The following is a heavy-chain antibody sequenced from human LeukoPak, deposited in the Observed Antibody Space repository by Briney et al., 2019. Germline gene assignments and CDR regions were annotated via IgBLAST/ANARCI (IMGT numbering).Heavy chain of an antibody. CDR3: ARAFPTVTTFDY. J-gene: IGHJ4*02. CDR1: GFSLGTSGMC. Sequence: RESGPALVKPTQTPTLTCTFSGFSLGTSGMCVSWIRQPPGKALEWLARIDWDDDKYYSTSLQTRLTISKDTSKNQVVLTMTNLGPVDTATYYCARAFPTVTTFDYWGQGTLVTVSS. V-gene: IGHV2-70*11. D-gene: IGHD4-17*01. CDR2: IDWDDDK.